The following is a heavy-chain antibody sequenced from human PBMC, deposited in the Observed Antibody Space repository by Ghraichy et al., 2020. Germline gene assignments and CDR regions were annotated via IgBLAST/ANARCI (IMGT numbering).Heavy chain of an antibody. D-gene: IGHD5-24*01. V-gene: IGHV4-39*01. CDR1: GDSITSGNFY. CDR3: APIGPLNGYEI. Sequence: SETLSLTCTVSGDSITSGNFYWGWIRQPPGKGLEWIGSIHHIGDTFFNPSPRSRVTMSVDTSMNQVSLRLSSVTAADTAVYYCAPIGPLNGYEIWGQGAMVTVSS. CDR2: IHHIGDT. J-gene: IGHJ3*02.